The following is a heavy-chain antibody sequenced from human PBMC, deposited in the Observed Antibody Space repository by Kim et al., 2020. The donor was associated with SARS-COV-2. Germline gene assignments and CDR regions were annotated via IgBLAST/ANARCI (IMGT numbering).Heavy chain of an antibody. CDR3: AKDGRVIAVAGNAGDAFDI. CDR1: GFTFSSYA. CDR2: IYSGGSST. D-gene: IGHD6-19*01. Sequence: GGSLRLSRAASGFTFSSYAMSWVRQAPGKGLEWVSVIYSGGSSTYYADSVKGRFTISRDNSKNTLYLQMNSLRAEDTAVYFCAKDGRVIAVAGNAGDAFDIWGQGTMVTVSS. J-gene: IGHJ3*02. V-gene: IGHV3-23*03.